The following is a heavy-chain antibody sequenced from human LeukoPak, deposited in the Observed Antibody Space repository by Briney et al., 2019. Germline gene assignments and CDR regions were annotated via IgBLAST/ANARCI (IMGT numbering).Heavy chain of an antibody. Sequence: SETLSLTCAVNGGSFSGYYWNWIRQPPGKGLEWIGYIFYSGSTNYNPSLKSRVTISVDTSKNQFSLKLSSVTAADTAVYYCARAPSLKARFDPWGQGTLVTVSS. V-gene: IGHV4-59*01. CDR2: IFYSGST. CDR3: ARAPSLKARFDP. J-gene: IGHJ5*02. CDR1: GGSFSGYY.